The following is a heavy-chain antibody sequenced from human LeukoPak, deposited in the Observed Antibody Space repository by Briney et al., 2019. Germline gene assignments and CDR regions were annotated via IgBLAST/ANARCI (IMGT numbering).Heavy chain of an antibody. CDR2: IYHSGST. CDR3: ARGVVVAAIFDY. CDR1: GGSISSGGYY. J-gene: IGHJ4*02. D-gene: IGHD2-15*01. V-gene: IGHV4-30-2*01. Sequence: SETLSLTCTVSGGSISSGGYYWSWIRQPPGKGLEWIGYIYHSGSTYYNPSLKSRVTISVDRSKNQFSPKLSSVTAADTAVYYCARGVVVAAIFDYWGQGTLVTVSS.